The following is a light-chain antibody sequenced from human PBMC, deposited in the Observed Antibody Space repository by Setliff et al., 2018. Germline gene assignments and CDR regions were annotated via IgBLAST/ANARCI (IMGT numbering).Light chain of an antibody. J-gene: IGLJ2*01. CDR1: SSNIGNNY. CDR2: DNN. V-gene: IGLV1-51*01. CDR3: GTWDSSLTAGV. Sequence: RVTISCSGSSSNIGNNYVSWYQQLPGTAPKLLIYDNNKRPSGIPDRFSGSKSGTSATLGITGLQTGDEADYYCGTWDSSLTAGVFGGGTK.